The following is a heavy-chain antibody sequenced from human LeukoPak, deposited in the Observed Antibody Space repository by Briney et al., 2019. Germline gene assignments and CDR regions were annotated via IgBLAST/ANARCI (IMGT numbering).Heavy chain of an antibody. J-gene: IGHJ4*02. D-gene: IGHD3-22*01. V-gene: IGHV3-20*04. CDR2: INWNGGST. CDR1: GFTFDDYG. Sequence: GGSLRLSCAASGFTFDDYGMSWVRQAPGKGLEWVSGINWNGGSTGYADSVKGRFTISRDNAKNSLYLQMSSLSSEDTAIYYCARGGWDSSGYTALYYFDYWGQGTLVTVSS. CDR3: ARGGWDSSGYTALYYFDY.